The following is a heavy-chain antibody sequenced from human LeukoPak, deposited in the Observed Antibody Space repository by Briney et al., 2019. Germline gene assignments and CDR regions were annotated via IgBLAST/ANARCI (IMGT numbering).Heavy chain of an antibody. CDR3: AIGYCSSDNCPDY. CDR1: GLTFSSYS. CDR2: ISGSSSYI. J-gene: IGHJ4*02. Sequence: GGSLRLSCAASGLTFSSYSMNWVRRVPGKGMEWVSSISGSSSYIYYADSVKGRFTISRDNAKKSLWLQMNSLRAEDTAVYYCAIGYCSSDNCPDYWGQGTLVTVSS. V-gene: IGHV3-21*01. D-gene: IGHD2-15*01.